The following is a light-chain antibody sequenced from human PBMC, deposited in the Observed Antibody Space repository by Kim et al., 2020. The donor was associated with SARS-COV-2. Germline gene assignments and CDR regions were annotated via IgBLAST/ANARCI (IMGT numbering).Light chain of an antibody. CDR3: QQYDNWPPT. CDR1: QSVSSR. J-gene: IGKJ1*01. V-gene: IGKV3-15*01. CDR2: GAS. Sequence: ESAGERATVTCRASQSVSSRLAWYQQRPGQALRLLIYGASTRATDIPARFSGRESGTEFTLTITGLQSEDFAVYYCQQYDNWPPTFGQGTKVDIK.